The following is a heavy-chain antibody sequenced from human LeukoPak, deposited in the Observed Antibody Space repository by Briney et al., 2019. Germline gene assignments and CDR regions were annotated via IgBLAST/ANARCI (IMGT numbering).Heavy chain of an antibody. J-gene: IGHJ6*02. CDR3: AREALLKGDYYGMDV. CDR1: GYTFTSYG. CDR2: ISAYNGNT. Sequence: ASVKISCKASGYTFTSYGISWVRQAPGQGLEWMGWISAYNGNTNYAQKLQGRVTMTTDTSTSTAYMELRSLRSDDTAVYYCAREALLKGDYYGMDVWGQGTTVTVSS. V-gene: IGHV1-18*01.